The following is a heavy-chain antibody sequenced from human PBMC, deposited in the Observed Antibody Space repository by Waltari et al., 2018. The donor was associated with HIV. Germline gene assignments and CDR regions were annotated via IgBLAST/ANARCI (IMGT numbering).Heavy chain of an antibody. Sequence: QVQLVQSGAEVKKPGASVKVSCKASGYTLTGYYMHWVRQAPGQGLQWMVWINPNSGTTNYAQNFQGRVTMTTDTSINTAYMELSRLRSDDTAMYYCARGYASTTLMIYYFDYWGQGTLVTVSS. D-gene: IGHD2-8*01. V-gene: IGHV1-2*02. CDR1: GYTLTGYY. J-gene: IGHJ4*02. CDR3: ARGYASTTLMIYYFDY. CDR2: INPNSGTT.